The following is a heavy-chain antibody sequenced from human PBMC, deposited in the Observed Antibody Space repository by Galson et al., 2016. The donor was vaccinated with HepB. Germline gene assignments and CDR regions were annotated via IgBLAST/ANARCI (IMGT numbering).Heavy chain of an antibody. CDR2: ISSSSSYI. D-gene: IGHD1-26*01. Sequence: SLRLSCAASGFTFSSYSMSWVRQAPGKGLEWVSSISSSSSYIYYADSVKGRFTISRDNAKNSLYPQMNSLRAEDTAVYYCARGDIVGAIFDYWGPGNPGHRLL. CDR1: GFTFSSYS. J-gene: IGHJ4*02. CDR3: ARGDIVGAIFDY. V-gene: IGHV3-21*01.